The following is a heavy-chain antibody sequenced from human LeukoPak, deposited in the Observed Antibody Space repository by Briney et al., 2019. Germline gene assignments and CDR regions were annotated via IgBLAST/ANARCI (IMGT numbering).Heavy chain of an antibody. CDR1: GGSFSGYY. Sequence: PSETLSLTCAVYGGSFSGYYWSWIRQPPGKGLEWIGEINHSGSTNYNPSLKSRVTISVDTSKNQFSLKLSSVTAADTAVYYCARLGVTMPSEGWFDPWGQGTLVTVSS. CDR2: INHSGST. V-gene: IGHV4-34*01. CDR3: ARLGVTMPSEGWFDP. D-gene: IGHD3-10*01. J-gene: IGHJ5*02.